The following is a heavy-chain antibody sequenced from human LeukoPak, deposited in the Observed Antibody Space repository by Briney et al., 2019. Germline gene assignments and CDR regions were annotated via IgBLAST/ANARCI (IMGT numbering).Heavy chain of an antibody. D-gene: IGHD3-3*01. CDR1: GGSISSSNW. CDR2: IYHSGST. J-gene: IGHJ1*01. V-gene: IGHV4-4*02. CDR3: ARGPRAVDSYYDFWSGYYTTSAEYFQH. Sequence: SGTLSLTCAVSGGSISSSNWWSWVRQPPGKGLEWIGEIYHSGSTNYNPSLKSRVTISVDTSKNQFYLKLSSVTAADTAVYYCARGPRAVDSYYDFWSGYYTTSAEYFQHWGQGTLVTVSS.